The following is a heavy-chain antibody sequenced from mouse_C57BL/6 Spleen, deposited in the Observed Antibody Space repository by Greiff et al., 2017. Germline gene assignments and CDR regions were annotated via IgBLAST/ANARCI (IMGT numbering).Heavy chain of an antibody. Sequence: QVQLKESGAELARPGASVKMSCKASGYTFTSYTMHWVKQRPGQGLEWIGYINPSSGYTKYNQQFKDKATLTADKSSSTAYMQLSSLTSEDSAVYYCARFGGNYVDAMDYWGQGTSVTVSS. J-gene: IGHJ4*01. CDR1: GYTFTSYT. V-gene: IGHV1-4*01. CDR2: INPSSGYT. D-gene: IGHD2-1*01. CDR3: ARFGGNYVDAMDY.